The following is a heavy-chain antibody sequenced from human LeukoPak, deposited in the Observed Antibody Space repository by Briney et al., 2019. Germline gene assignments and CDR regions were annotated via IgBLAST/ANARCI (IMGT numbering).Heavy chain of an antibody. CDR1: GYSFTSYW. CDR3: ARHTDSAWKWFDP. J-gene: IGHJ5*02. D-gene: IGHD1-1*01. CDR2: IHTGEYER. V-gene: IGHV5-51*01. Sequence: GESLKISCKASGYSFTSYWIGGVRQMHGKGLEGRGVIHTGEYERRYSPSFEGQVTISADKSISTAYMQWSSLKASDTAMHYCARHTDSAWKWFDPWGPGTLVTVSS.